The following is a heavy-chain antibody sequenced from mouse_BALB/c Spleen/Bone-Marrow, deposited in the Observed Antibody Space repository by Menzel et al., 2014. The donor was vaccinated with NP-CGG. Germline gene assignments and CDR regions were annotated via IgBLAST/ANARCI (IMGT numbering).Heavy chain of an antibody. Sequence: QVQLQQPGAELAKPGASVKMSCKASGYTFTSYWMHWVKQRPGQGLEWIGYINPSTGYTEYNQKFKDKATLTADKSSSTAYMQLSSLTSEDSAVYYCATGYYFDYWSQGTTLTVSS. CDR3: ATGYYFDY. CDR2: INPSTGYT. J-gene: IGHJ2*01. CDR1: GYTFTSYW. D-gene: IGHD4-1*01. V-gene: IGHV1-7*01.